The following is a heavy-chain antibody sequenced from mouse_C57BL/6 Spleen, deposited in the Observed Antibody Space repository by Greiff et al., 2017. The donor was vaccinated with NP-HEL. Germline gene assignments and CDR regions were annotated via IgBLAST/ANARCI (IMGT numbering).Heavy chain of an antibody. Sequence: EVKVVESGGGLVKPGGSLKLSCAASGFTFSDYGMHWVRQAPEKGLEWVAYISSGSSTIYYADTVKGRFTISRDNAKNTLFLQMTSLRSEDTAMYYCARPFTTVVANAMDYWGQGTSVTVSS. V-gene: IGHV5-17*01. D-gene: IGHD1-1*01. CDR2: ISSGSSTI. J-gene: IGHJ4*01. CDR3: ARPFTTVVANAMDY. CDR1: GFTFSDYG.